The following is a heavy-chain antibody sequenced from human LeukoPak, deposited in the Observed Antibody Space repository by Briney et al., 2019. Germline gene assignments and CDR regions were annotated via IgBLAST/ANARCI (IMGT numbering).Heavy chain of an antibody. D-gene: IGHD3-22*01. V-gene: IGHV3-30*02. CDR2: IRSDGSDK. J-gene: IGHJ4*02. Sequence: GGSLRLSCAASGFIFGTYGMHWVRQAPGKGLEWVAFIRSDGSDKYYAGSVKGRFTISRDNSKNTLYLQMNSLRAEDTAVYYCGKHDSSSDYWGQGTLVTVSS. CDR3: GKHDSSSDY. CDR1: GFIFGTYG.